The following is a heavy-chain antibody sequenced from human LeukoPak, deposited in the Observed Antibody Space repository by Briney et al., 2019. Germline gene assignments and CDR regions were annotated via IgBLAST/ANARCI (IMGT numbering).Heavy chain of an antibody. CDR2: INPISGVR. D-gene: IGHD3-16*02. CDR3: ARDNSVGDIAWWFDP. CDR1: GYTFSGYY. J-gene: IGHJ5*02. Sequence: GASVKVSCKASGYTFSGYYIHWVRQAPGLGLEWMGWINPISGVRNYAQRFQGRVTMTRDTSISTAYMELSRLRFDDTAVYYCARDNSVGDIAWWFDPWGQGTLVTVSS. V-gene: IGHV1-2*02.